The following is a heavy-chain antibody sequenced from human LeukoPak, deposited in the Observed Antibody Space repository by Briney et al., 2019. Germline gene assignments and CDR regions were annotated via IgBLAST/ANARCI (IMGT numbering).Heavy chain of an antibody. V-gene: IGHV3-48*03. CDR2: ISSTGRTM. D-gene: IGHD6-13*01. CDR3: ARGFLGGSSSDF. Sequence: GGSLRLSCAASGFMFSNYDMHWVRQAPGKGLEWVSYISSTGRTMYYADSVKGRFTISRDNAKNSLYLQMNSLRAEDTAVYYCARGFLGGSSSDFWGQGTLVPVSS. CDR1: GFMFSNYD. J-gene: IGHJ4*02.